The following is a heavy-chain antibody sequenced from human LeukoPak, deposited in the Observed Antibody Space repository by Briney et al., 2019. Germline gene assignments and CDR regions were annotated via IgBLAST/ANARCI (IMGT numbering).Heavy chain of an antibody. Sequence: GGSLRLSCAASGFTFSSYWMSWVRQAPGKGLEWVSAISGSGGSTYYADSVKGRFTISRDNPKNTLYLQMNSLRAEDTAVYYCAKDPRYFDWLLPSYYFDYWGQGTLVTVSS. CDR3: AKDPRYFDWLLPSYYFDY. CDR1: GFTFSSYW. CDR2: ISGSGGST. J-gene: IGHJ4*02. V-gene: IGHV3-23*01. D-gene: IGHD3-9*01.